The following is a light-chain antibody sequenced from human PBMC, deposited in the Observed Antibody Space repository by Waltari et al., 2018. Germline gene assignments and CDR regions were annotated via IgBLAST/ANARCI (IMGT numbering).Light chain of an antibody. CDR1: QSVSPF. CDR3: QQRSNWPLT. J-gene: IGKJ4*01. CDR2: DAS. V-gene: IGKV3-11*01. Sequence: EIVLTQSPATLSLSPGERATLSCRASQSVSPFLAWYPQKPGQAPRHLIYDASNRATGIPARFSGSGSGTDFTLTISSLDPEDFAVYFCQQRSNWPLTFGGGTKVEIK.